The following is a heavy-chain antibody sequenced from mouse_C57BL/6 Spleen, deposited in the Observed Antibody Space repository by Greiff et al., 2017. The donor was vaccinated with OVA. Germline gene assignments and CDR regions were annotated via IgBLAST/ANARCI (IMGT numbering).Heavy chain of an antibody. CDR1: GYTFTRYW. CDR2: LPTLHGGT. D-gene: IGHD4-1*02. V-gene: IGHV1-53*01. J-gene: IGHJ4*01. Sequence: QVQLQQSGTELVKPGASVKLSCKASGYTFTRYWMQCVKQSLVPCIVWIGNLPTLHGGTNYNEKFKSKATLTVDKSSSTAYMQLSSLTSEDSAVYYCAPSTGTRAMDYWGQGTSVTVSS. CDR3: APSTGTRAMDY.